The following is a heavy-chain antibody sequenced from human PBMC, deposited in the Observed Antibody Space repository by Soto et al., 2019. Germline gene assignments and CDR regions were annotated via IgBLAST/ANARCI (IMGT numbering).Heavy chain of an antibody. Sequence: QVQLVESGGGVVQPGRSLRLSCAASGFTFSSYGMHWVRQAPGKGLEWVAVISYDGSNKYYADSVKGRFTISRDNSKNTLYLQMNSLRAEDTAVYYCAKDLRGHDSGGSCLDYWGQGTLVTVSS. J-gene: IGHJ4*02. CDR1: GFTFSSYG. CDR3: AKDLRGHDSGGSCLDY. D-gene: IGHD2-15*01. V-gene: IGHV3-30*18. CDR2: ISYDGSNK.